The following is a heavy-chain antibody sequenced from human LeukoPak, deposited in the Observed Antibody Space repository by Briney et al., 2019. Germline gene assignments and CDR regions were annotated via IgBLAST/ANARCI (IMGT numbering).Heavy chain of an antibody. CDR3: ARENARDGFNF. CDR2: ISNNGGST. Sequence: GGSLRLSCAASGFTFSSYTWYWVRQAPGKGLEYVSAISNNGGSTYYANSVKGRFTISRDNSKNTLYLQMGSLRAEDMAVYYCARENARDGFNFWGQGTLVTVSS. V-gene: IGHV3-64*01. J-gene: IGHJ4*02. D-gene: IGHD1-1*01. CDR1: GFTFSSYT.